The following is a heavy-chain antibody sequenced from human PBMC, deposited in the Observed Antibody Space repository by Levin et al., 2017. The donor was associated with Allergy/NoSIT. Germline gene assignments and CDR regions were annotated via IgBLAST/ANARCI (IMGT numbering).Heavy chain of an antibody. Sequence: GGSLRLSCAASGFTFSSYGMHWVRQAPGKGLEWVAVIWYDGSNKYYADSVKGRFTISRDNSKNTLYLQMNSLRAEDTAVYYCAREGPRAAGFNYWGQGTLVTVSS. V-gene: IGHV3-33*01. CDR3: AREGPRAAGFNY. CDR2: IWYDGSNK. CDR1: GFTFSSYG. J-gene: IGHJ4*02. D-gene: IGHD6-25*01.